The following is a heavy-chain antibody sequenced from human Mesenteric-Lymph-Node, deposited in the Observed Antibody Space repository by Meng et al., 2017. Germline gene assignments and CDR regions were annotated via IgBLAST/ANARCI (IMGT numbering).Heavy chain of an antibody. CDR1: GYTFTGYY. J-gene: IGHJ3*02. Sequence: ASVKVSCKASGYTFTGYYMHWVRQAPGQGLEWMGWINPNSGGTNYAQKFQGRVTMTRDTSISTAYMELSRLRSDDTAVYYCARDQNYDILTGYSLDAFDIWGQGTMVTVSS. CDR2: INPNSGGT. CDR3: ARDQNYDILTGYSLDAFDI. V-gene: IGHV1-2*02. D-gene: IGHD3-9*01.